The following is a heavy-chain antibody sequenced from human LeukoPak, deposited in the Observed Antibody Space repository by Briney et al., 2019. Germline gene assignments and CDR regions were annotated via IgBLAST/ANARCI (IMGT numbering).Heavy chain of an antibody. V-gene: IGHV3-66*01. CDR2: IYIGGST. Sequence: GGSLRLSCAASGFTVSANYMTWVRQAPGKRLEWISVIYIGGSTYNADSVKGRFTISRDNSKNTLYPQMNSLRAEDTAIYYCARVLYSDILTGYWLDYWGQGTLVTVSS. J-gene: IGHJ4*02. D-gene: IGHD3-9*01. CDR1: GFTVSANY. CDR3: ARVLYSDILTGYWLDY.